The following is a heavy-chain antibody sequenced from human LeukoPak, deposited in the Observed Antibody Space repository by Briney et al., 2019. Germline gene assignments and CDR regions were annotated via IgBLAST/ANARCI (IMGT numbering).Heavy chain of an antibody. CDR1: GGNFRNYG. Sequence: ASVKVSCNASGGNFRNYGFHWVRLAPGQGLEWMGIINPSGGSANYAQRLQGRVTMTRDTSTSAVYMELSSLRSEDTAVYYCARGISMVRGVIPTPFDYWGQGTLVTVSS. D-gene: IGHD3-10*01. CDR3: ARGISMVRGVIPTPFDY. V-gene: IGHV1-46*04. J-gene: IGHJ4*02. CDR2: INPSGGSA.